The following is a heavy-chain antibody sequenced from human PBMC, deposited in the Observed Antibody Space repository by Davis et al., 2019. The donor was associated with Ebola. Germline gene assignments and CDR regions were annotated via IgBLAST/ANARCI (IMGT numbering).Heavy chain of an antibody. CDR3: ARPKAIAAYYYYYYMDV. D-gene: IGHD6-13*01. V-gene: IGHV1-2*02. Sequence: SVKVSCKASGYTFTGHYIHWVRQAPGQGLEWMGWVNPNAGNTKYAQNLQGRVTITREPSISTAYMELSRLRSDDTAVYYCARPKAIAAYYYYYYMDVWGKGTTVTVSS. CDR1: GYTFTGHY. CDR2: VNPNAGNT. J-gene: IGHJ6*03.